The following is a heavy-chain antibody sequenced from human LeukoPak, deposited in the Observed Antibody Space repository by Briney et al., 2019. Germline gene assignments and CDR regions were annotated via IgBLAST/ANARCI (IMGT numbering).Heavy chain of an antibody. CDR1: GYTFTGYY. J-gene: IGHJ4*02. CDR3: ARGSVVYCSGGSCERPFFGDY. CDR2: IIPIFGTA. Sequence: GASVKVSCKASGYTFTGYYIHWVRQAPGQGLEWMGGIIPIFGTANYAQKFQGRVTITADESTSTAYMELSSLRSEDTAVYYCARGSVVYCSGGSCERPFFGDYWGQGTLVTVSS. V-gene: IGHV1-69*13. D-gene: IGHD2-15*01.